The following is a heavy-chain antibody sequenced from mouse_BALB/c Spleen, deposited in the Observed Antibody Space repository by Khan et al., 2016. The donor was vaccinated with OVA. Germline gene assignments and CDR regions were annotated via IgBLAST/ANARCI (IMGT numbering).Heavy chain of an antibody. J-gene: IGHJ4*01. V-gene: IGHV5-6*01. D-gene: IGHD1-1*01. CDR3: ARCRYGSSYDYYAMEY. CDR2: ISTSGSYT. Sequence: VQLKESGGDLVKPGGSLKLSCAASGVTFSNYGMSWVRQTPDKRLEWVAIISTSGSYTYYPDSVKGRFTISSANAKNTLHRQRSSLQSDDTAINYCARCRYGSSYDYYAMEYWGQGTSVTVSS. CDR1: GVTFSNYG.